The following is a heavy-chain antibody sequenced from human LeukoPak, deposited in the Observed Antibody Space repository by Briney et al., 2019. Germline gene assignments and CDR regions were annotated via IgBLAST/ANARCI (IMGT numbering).Heavy chain of an antibody. CDR1: GGSISSGAYY. D-gene: IGHD1-1*01. V-gene: IGHV4-30-4*01. Sequence: SETLSLTCTVSGGSISSGAYYWSWIRQPPGTGLEWIGSIYYSGSTSYHPSLKSRVTISADMTNNQLSVKLRSVTAADTAVYYCARDLLNEGNHLDYWGEGTLVTVSS. CDR3: ARDLLNEGNHLDY. J-gene: IGHJ4*02. CDR2: IYYSGST.